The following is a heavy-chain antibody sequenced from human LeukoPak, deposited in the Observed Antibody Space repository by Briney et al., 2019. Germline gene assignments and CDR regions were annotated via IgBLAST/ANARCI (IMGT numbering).Heavy chain of an antibody. CDR3: ARQSAVAGKYNWFDP. Sequence: GESLKISGKGSGYSFTSYWIGWVRQMPGKGLEWMGIIYPGDSDTRYSPSFQGQVTISADKSISTAYLQWSSLKASDTAMYYCARQSAVAGKYNWFDPWGQGTLVTVPS. V-gene: IGHV5-51*01. D-gene: IGHD6-19*01. CDR2: IYPGDSDT. CDR1: GYSFTSYW. J-gene: IGHJ5*02.